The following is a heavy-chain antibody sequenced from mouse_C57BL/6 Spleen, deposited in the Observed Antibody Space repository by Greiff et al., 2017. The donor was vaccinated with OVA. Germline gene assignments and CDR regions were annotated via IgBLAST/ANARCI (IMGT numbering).Heavy chain of an antibody. J-gene: IGHJ2*01. Sequence: QVQLQQPGAELVMPGASVKLSCKASGYTFTSYWMHWVKQRPGQGLEWIGEIDPSGGYTNYNEKFKGKATLTVDNSSSTAYMQLSSLTSDDASVYYCTRWGPPLWYFDDWGTGTTLTVSS. V-gene: IGHV1-69*01. CDR1: GYTFTSYW. CDR2: IDPSGGYT. CDR3: TRWGPPLWYFDD.